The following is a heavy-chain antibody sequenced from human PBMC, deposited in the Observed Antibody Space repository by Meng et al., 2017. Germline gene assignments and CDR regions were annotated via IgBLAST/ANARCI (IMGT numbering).Heavy chain of an antibody. CDR3: ARDLGYSPDY. CDR2: IWYDGSKE. J-gene: IGHJ4*02. V-gene: IGHV3-33*01. D-gene: IGHD6-13*01. Sequence: QVQLVESGGGVVPPGRSLRLSCAASGFTFSSCGMHWVRLAPGKVLEWVAAIWYDGSKEYYADSVKGRFTIFRDNSKNTLYLQMNSLRAEDTAVYYCARDLGYSPDYRGQGTLVTVSS. CDR1: GFTFSSCG.